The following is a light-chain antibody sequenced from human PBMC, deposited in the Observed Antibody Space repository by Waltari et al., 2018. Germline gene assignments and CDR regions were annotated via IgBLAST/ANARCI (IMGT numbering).Light chain of an antibody. Sequence: DIQMTQSPSSLSASVGDTVTLTCQASQGIANNLNWYQQKPAKAPKLLIYRASSLQSAIPSRFSGSGSGTDFTLTISSLQPEDFATYYCQQGYSYPRTFGQGTKVEIK. J-gene: IGKJ1*01. CDR1: QGIANN. V-gene: IGKV1-16*01. CDR3: QQGYSYPRT. CDR2: RAS.